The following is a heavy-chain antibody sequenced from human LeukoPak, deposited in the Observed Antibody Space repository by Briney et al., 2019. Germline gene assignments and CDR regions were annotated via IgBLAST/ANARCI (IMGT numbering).Heavy chain of an antibody. J-gene: IGHJ6*03. CDR2: ITWNSDTI. CDR3: AKDRDGYNSHMDV. D-gene: IGHD5-24*01. CDR1: GFTFDDYV. Sequence: GRSLRLSCAASGFTFDDYVMHWVRQAPGKGLEWVSGITWNSDTIAYADSVKGRFTISRDNAKNSLYLQMNSLRAEDTALYYCAKDRDGYNSHMDVWGKGTTVTISS. V-gene: IGHV3-9*01.